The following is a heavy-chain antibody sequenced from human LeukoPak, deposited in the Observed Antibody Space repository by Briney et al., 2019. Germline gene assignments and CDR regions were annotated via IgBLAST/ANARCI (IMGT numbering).Heavy chain of an antibody. Sequence: ASVKVSCKASGGTFSSYAISWVRQAPGPGLEWMGRIIPIFGIANYAQKFQGRVTITADKSTSTAYMELSSLRSEDTAVYYCARLPGYSSGWSEDYWGQGTLVTVSS. CDR1: GGTFSSYA. CDR3: ARLPGYSSGWSEDY. J-gene: IGHJ4*02. V-gene: IGHV1-69*04. CDR2: IIPIFGIA. D-gene: IGHD6-19*01.